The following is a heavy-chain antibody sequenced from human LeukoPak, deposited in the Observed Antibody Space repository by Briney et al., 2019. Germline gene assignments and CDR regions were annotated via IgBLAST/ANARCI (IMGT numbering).Heavy chain of an antibody. J-gene: IGHJ4*02. Sequence: GXSLRLSCAASGFTFSSYVMSWVRQAPGKGLEWVSAISGSGGSTSYAASVKGRFTISRDDSKNTLYLQMNSLRAEDTAVYYCAKESSFDYWGQGTLVTVSS. CDR2: ISGSGGST. CDR1: GFTFSSYV. V-gene: IGHV3-23*01. D-gene: IGHD2-2*01. CDR3: AKESSFDY.